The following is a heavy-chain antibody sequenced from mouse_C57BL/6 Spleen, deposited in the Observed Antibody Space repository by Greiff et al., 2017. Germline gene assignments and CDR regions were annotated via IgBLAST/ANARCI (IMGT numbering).Heavy chain of an antibody. CDR3: ARRGDGSYFDY. Sequence: EVKLVESVAELVRPGASVTLSCTASGFNIKNTYMHWVKQRPEQGLEWIGRIDPANGNTKYDPKFPGKATITAVTSSNTAYLQLISLTSEDTAIYNSARRGDGSYFDYWGQGTTLTVSS. J-gene: IGHJ2*01. V-gene: IGHV14-3*01. D-gene: IGHD2-3*01. CDR1: GFNIKNTY. CDR2: IDPANGNT.